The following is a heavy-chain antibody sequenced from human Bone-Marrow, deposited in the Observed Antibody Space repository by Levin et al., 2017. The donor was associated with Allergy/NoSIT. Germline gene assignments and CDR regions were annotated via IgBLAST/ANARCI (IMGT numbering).Heavy chain of an antibody. CDR2: INPNSGGT. Sequence: ASVKVSCKASGYTFTGYYMHWVRQAPGQGLEWMGRINPNSGGTNYAQKFQGRVTMTRDTSISTAYMELSRLRSDDTAVYYCARSIAAAPVNWFDPWGQGTLVTVSS. CDR3: ARSIAAAPVNWFDP. V-gene: IGHV1-2*06. J-gene: IGHJ5*02. CDR1: GYTFTGYY. D-gene: IGHD6-13*01.